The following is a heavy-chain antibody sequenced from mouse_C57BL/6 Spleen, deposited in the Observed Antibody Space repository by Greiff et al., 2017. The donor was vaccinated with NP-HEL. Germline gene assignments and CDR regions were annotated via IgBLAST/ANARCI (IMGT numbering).Heavy chain of an antibody. V-gene: IGHV3-6*01. D-gene: IGHD2-5*01. Sequence: DVHLVESGPGLVKPSQSLSLTCSVTGYSITSGYYWNWIRQFPGNKLEWMGYISYDGSNNYNPSLKNRISITRDTSKNQFFLKLNSVTTEDTATYYCARSYSNFDYWGQGTTLTVSS. CDR1: GYSITSGYY. CDR2: ISYDGSN. J-gene: IGHJ2*01. CDR3: ARSYSNFDY.